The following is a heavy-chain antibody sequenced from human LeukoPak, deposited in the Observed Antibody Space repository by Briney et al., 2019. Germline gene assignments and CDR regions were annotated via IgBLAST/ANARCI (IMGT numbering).Heavy chain of an antibody. J-gene: IGHJ5*02. CDR2: ISAYNGNT. D-gene: IGHD5-24*01. CDR1: GYTFTDYY. CDR3: AREGDGYNYYGWFDP. V-gene: IGHV1-18*01. Sequence: ASVKVSCKASGYTFTDYYMHWVRQAPGQGLEWMGWISAYNGNTNYAQKLQGRVTMTTDTSTSTAYMELRSLRSDDTAVYYCAREGDGYNYYGWFDPWDQGTLVTVSS.